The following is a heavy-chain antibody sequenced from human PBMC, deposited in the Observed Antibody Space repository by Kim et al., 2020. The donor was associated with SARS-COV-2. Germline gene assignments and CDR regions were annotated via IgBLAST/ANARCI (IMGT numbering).Heavy chain of an antibody. CDR3: AKDIRDMVRGVSSLGMDV. D-gene: IGHD3-10*01. V-gene: IGHV3-43*02. J-gene: IGHJ6*02. CDR2: ISGDGGST. CDR1: GFTFDDYA. Sequence: GGSLRLSCAASGFTFDDYAMHWVRQAPGKGLEWVSLISGDGGSTYYADSVKGRFTISRDNSKNSLYLQMNSLRTEDTALYYCAKDIRDMVRGVSSLGMDVWGQGTTVTVSS.